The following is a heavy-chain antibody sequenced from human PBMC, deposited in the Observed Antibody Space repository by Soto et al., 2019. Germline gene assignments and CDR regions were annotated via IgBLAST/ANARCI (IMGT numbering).Heavy chain of an antibody. CDR1: GYSISLGYY. CDR2: IYHSGNT. CDR3: ARVKLAGRGGLDY. Sequence: SETLSLTCAVSGYSISLGYYWGWIRQPPGKGLEWIGSIYHSGNTYYNPSLKSRVSISLDTSKNHFSLELTSVTAADTAVYYCARVKLAGRGGLDYWGLGTLVTVSS. V-gene: IGHV4-38-2*01. J-gene: IGHJ4*02. D-gene: IGHD2-15*01.